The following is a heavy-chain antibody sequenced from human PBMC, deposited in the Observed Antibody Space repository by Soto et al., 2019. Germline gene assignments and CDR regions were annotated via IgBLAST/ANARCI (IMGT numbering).Heavy chain of an antibody. V-gene: IGHV3-9*01. J-gene: IGHJ5*02. D-gene: IGHD3-3*01. CDR3: AKDIIDFGSGYVGTGFDP. Sequence: GGSLRLSCAASGFTFGDYAMHWVRKAPGQGLEWVSGISWKSGSIGYADSVKGRFTISRDNAKNSLYLQMNSLRAEDTAFYYCAKDIIDFGSGYVGTGFDPWGQGALLTVSS. CDR1: GFTFGDYA. CDR2: ISWKSGSI.